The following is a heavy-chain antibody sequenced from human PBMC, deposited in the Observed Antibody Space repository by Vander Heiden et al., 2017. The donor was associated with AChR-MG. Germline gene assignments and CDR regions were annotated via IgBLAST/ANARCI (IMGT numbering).Heavy chain of an antibody. V-gene: IGHV4-39*01. J-gene: IGHJ3*02. CDR3: ARPIAAAGQDAFDI. D-gene: IGHD6-13*01. CDR2: IYYSGST. CDR1: GGSISSSSYY. Sequence: QLQLQESGPGLVKPSETLSLTCTVSGGSISSSSYYWGWIRQPPGKGLEWIGSIYYSGSTYYNPSLKSRVAISVDTSKNQFSLKLSSVTAADTAVYYCARPIAAAGQDAFDIWGQGTMVTVSS.